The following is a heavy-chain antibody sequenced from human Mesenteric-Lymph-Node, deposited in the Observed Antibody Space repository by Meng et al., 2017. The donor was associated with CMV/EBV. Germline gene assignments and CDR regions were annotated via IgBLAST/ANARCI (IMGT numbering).Heavy chain of an antibody. V-gene: IGHV3-23*03. D-gene: IGHD3-9*01. J-gene: IGHJ6*02. CDR3: AKDFDLTLENYYGLDV. CDR1: GFTFSSYA. CDR2: IYRGDSST. Sequence: GGSLRLSCAASGFTFSSYAMSWVRQAPGKGLEWVSLIYRGDSSTYYADSVKGRFTISRDDSKNTLYLQMNSLRAEDTAVYYCAKDFDLTLENYYGLDVWGQGTTVTVSS.